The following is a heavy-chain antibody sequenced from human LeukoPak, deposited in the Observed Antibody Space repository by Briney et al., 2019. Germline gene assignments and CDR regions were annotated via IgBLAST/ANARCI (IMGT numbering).Heavy chain of an antibody. J-gene: IGHJ6*02. V-gene: IGHV4-59*08. Sequence: SETLSCTGTGSGGSSSTYYWRWIRQPPGNGRKWMGYIYYGGSTNYKPSLKSRLTISVDTSKNQLSLKLSSVTAADTAVYYCARTDPGALYGMDVWGQGTTVSVSS. CDR2: IYYGGST. D-gene: IGHD1-26*01. CDR1: GGSSSTYY. CDR3: ARTDPGALYGMDV.